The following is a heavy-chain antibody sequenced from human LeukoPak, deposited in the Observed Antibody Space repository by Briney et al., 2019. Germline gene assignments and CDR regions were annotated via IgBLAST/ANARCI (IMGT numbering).Heavy chain of an antibody. Sequence: GASVKVSCKASGYTFTSYGISWVRQAPGQGLEWMGWISAYNGNTNYAQKLQGRVTMTTDTSTSTAYMELRSLRSDDTAVYYCARTLDIVVVPADNRAPDYWGQGTLVTVSS. V-gene: IGHV1-18*01. J-gene: IGHJ4*02. CDR2: ISAYNGNT. CDR1: GYTFTSYG. CDR3: ARTLDIVVVPADNRAPDY. D-gene: IGHD2-2*03.